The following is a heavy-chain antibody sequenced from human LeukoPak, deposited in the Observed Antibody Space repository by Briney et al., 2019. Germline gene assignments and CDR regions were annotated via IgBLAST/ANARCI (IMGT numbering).Heavy chain of an antibody. CDR1: GFTFSSYG. V-gene: IGHV3-48*04. CDR3: ARVGYSSSWYEYYSYYYMDV. D-gene: IGHD6-13*01. J-gene: IGHJ6*03. CDR2: ISSSGSTI. Sequence: PGRSLRLSCAASGFTFSSYGMHWVRQAPGKGLEWVSYISSSGSTIYYADSVKGRFTISRDNAKNSLYLQMNSLRAEDTAVYYCARVGYSSSWYEYYSYYYMDVWGKGTTVTVSS.